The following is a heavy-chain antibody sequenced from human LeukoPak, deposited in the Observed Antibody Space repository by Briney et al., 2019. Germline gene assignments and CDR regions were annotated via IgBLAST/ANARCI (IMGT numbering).Heavy chain of an antibody. D-gene: IGHD1-1*01. V-gene: IGHV1-8*01. Sequence: ASVKVSCKASGYTFTSYDINWVRQATGQGLEWMGWMNPNSGNTGYAQKFQGRVTMTRNTSISTAYMELSSLRSEDTAVYSCARSRVWNRLFDPWGQGTLVTVSS. J-gene: IGHJ5*02. CDR3: ARSRVWNRLFDP. CDR2: MNPNSGNT. CDR1: GYTFTSYD.